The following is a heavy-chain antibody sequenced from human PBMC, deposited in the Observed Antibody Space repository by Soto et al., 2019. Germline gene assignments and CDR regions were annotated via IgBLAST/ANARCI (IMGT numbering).Heavy chain of an antibody. V-gene: IGHV3-7*03. D-gene: IGHD4-4*01. J-gene: IGHJ6*02. CDR3: VRLTTVTTSYGMEV. CDR1: GFTFSSYW. CDR2: IMQDRGEK. Sequence: EVQLVESGGGLVQPGGSLRLSCAASGFTFSSYWMSWVRQAPGKSLEWVANIMQDRGEKYYVDSVKGRFTIFRHNAKNSLDLQMNSLRADDTAVYYCVRLTTVTTSYGMEVWGQGTTVTVSS.